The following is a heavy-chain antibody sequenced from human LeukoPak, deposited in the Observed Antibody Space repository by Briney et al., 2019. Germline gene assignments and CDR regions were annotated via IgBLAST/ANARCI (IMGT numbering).Heavy chain of an antibody. J-gene: IGHJ4*02. CDR2: ISGSGGST. CDR3: ARGEEGLFPDFAY. CDR1: GFTFSSYG. D-gene: IGHD3-3*01. V-gene: IGHV3-23*01. Sequence: GGSLRLSCAASGFTFSSYGMSWVRQAPGKGLEWVSAISGSGGSTYYADSVKGRFTISRDNSKNTLYLQMNSLRAEDMALYYCARGEEGLFPDFAYWGQGTLVTVSS.